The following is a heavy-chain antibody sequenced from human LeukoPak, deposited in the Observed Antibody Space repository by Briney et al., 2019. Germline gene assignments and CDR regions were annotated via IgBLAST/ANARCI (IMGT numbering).Heavy chain of an antibody. Sequence: SDTLSLTCAVSGFSISTGNWWGWTRQPPGKGLEWIGYIYYSGSTYYNTSLKSRLTMSVDTPKNQFSLKLSSVTAVDTAVYYCAGYIEAAGTGFFDYWGQGTLVTVSS. V-gene: IGHV4-28*01. CDR1: GFSISTGNW. D-gene: IGHD6-13*01. CDR3: AGYIEAAGTGFFDY. J-gene: IGHJ4*02. CDR2: IYYSGST.